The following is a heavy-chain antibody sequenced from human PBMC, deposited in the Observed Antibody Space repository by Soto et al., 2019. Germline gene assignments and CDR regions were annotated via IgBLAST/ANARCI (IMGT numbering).Heavy chain of an antibody. Sequence: EVQLVESGGGLVQPGGSLRLSCAASGFTFSTFWMSWVRQAPGKGLEWVANIKQDGSEKYYVDSVKGRFTISRDNAKNSLYLQMNSLRAEDTAVYYCWGYDNSGSGRENPIDHWGQGTLVTVSS. D-gene: IGHD3-22*01. CDR1: GFTFSTFW. V-gene: IGHV3-7*01. CDR3: WGYDNSGSGRENPIDH. CDR2: IKQDGSEK. J-gene: IGHJ4*02.